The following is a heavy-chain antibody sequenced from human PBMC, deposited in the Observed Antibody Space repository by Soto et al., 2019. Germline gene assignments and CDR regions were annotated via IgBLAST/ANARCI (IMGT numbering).Heavy chain of an antibody. Sequence: PGGSLRLSCAASGFTFNNAWMNWVRQAPGKGLEWVGRIKSKTDGGTTDYAAPVKGRFTISRDDSKNTVHLQMNSLKTEDTAVYHCTTDASGIYKGFVYWGQGTLVTVSS. J-gene: IGHJ4*02. CDR1: GFTFNNAW. CDR3: TTDASGIYKGFVY. CDR2: IKSKTDGGTT. V-gene: IGHV3-15*07. D-gene: IGHD3-10*01.